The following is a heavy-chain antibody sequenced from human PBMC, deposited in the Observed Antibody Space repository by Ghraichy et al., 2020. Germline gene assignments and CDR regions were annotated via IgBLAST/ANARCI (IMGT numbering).Heavy chain of an antibody. CDR2: INGDGSRT. Sequence: GSLRLSCAASGFSFNSNWVHWVRQGPGKGLMWVSRINGDGSRTSYEGAVQGRFTISRDNAKNTVYLHLNSLRAEDTAVYFCTGAYWSEYGMDVWGQGTTVTVSS. CDR1: GFSFNSNW. J-gene: IGHJ6*02. D-gene: IGHD3-3*01. V-gene: IGHV3-74*01. CDR3: TGAYWSEYGMDV.